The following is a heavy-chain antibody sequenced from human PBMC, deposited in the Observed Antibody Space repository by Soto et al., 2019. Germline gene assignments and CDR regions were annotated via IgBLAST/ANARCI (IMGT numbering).Heavy chain of an antibody. CDR1: GGSISSSSYY. CDR2: IYYSGST. CDR3: ANRGYDSSGYSV. Sequence: SETLSLTCTVSGGSISSSSYYWGWIRQPPGKGLEWIGSIYYSGSTNYNPSLKSRVTISVDTSKNQFSLKLSSVTAADTAVYYCANRGYDSSGYSVWGQGTLVT. V-gene: IGHV4-39*07. J-gene: IGHJ4*02. D-gene: IGHD3-22*01.